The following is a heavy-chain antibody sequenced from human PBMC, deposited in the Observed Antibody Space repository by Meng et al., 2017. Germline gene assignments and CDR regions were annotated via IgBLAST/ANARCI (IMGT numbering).Heavy chain of an antibody. CDR3: ARLYYYDSSGYYGERDAFDI. CDR1: GGSISSYY. D-gene: IGHD3-22*01. V-gene: IGHV4-59*01. J-gene: IGHJ3*02. Sequence: LRLSCTVSGGSISSYYWSWIRQPPGKGLEWIGYIYYSGSTNYNPSLKSRVTISVDTSKNQFSLKLSSVTAADTAVYYCARLYYYDSSGYYGERDAFDIWGQGTMVTVSS. CDR2: IYYSGST.